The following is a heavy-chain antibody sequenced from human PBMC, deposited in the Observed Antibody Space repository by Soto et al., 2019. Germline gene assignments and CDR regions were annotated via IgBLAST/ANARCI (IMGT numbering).Heavy chain of an antibody. D-gene: IGHD1-20*01. V-gene: IGHV4-59*12. CDR1: GRSITSYY. J-gene: IGHJ4*02. CDR3: ARGVITPGNLVVDF. CDR2: IYDNGIT. Sequence: TLSLTCSLSGRSITSYYWSWVRQPPGKGLEWIGYIYDNGITSQNPSLKSRVTMSADTSQNQFSLKLRSVTVADTAVYYCARGVITPGNLVVDFWGQGTLVTVSS.